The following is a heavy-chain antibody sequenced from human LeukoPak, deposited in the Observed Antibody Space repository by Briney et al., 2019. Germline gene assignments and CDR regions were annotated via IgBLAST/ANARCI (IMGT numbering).Heavy chain of an antibody. V-gene: IGHV4-34*01. J-gene: IGHJ5*02. CDR3: ARGQYNPHYDILTGYYRGLCRFDP. D-gene: IGHD3-9*01. Sequence: SETLSLTCAVYGGSFSGYYWSWIRQPPGKGLEWIGEISHSGSTNYNPSLKSRVTISVDTSKNQFSLKLSSVTAADTAVYYCARGQYNPHYDILTGYYRGLCRFDPWGQGTLVTVSS. CDR2: ISHSGST. CDR1: GGSFSGYY.